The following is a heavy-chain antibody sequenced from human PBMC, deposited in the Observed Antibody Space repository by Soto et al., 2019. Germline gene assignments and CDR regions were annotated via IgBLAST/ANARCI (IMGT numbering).Heavy chain of an antibody. CDR2: ISYDGSNK. CDR1: GFTFSSYA. J-gene: IGHJ4*02. D-gene: IGHD5-18*01. V-gene: IGHV3-30*04. CDR3: ARDFNGGYSYGYPVTHPGY. Sequence: GGSLRLSCAASGFTFSSYAMHWVRQAPGKGLEWVAVISYDGSNKYYADSVKGRFTISRDNSKNTLYLQMNSLRAEDTAVYYCARDFNGGYSYGYPVTHPGYWGQGTLVTVSS.